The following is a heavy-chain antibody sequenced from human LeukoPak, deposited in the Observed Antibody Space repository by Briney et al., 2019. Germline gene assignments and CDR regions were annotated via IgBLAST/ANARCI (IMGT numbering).Heavy chain of an antibody. D-gene: IGHD3-22*01. CDR1: GFSFSSHV. J-gene: IGHJ4*02. Sequence: HPGGSLRLSCAASGFSFSSHVMHWVRQAPGTGLEWVSGISGSGGDTYYADSVKGRFTISRDNSKNTLNLQMNSLRAEDTALYCCAKDQNYESSGYYGGFDCWGQGTLVTVSS. CDR2: ISGSGGDT. V-gene: IGHV3-23*01. CDR3: AKDQNYESSGYYGGFDC.